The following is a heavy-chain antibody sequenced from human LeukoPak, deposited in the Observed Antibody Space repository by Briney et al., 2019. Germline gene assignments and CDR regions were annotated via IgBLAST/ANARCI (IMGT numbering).Heavy chain of an antibody. CDR2: IYYIRNT. J-gene: IGHJ4*02. D-gene: IGHD1-26*01. V-gene: IGHV4-61*08. CDR3: ARTQSQSGSYRYYFGY. CDR1: GGSVGSAGYY. Sequence: SETLSLTCTVSGGSVGSAGYYWSWIRQPPGGGLEWIGYIYYIRNTNYNPSLKSRVAMSLDPSKNQFSLKLNSVTAADTAVYYCARTQSQSGSYRYYFGYWGQGTLVTVSS.